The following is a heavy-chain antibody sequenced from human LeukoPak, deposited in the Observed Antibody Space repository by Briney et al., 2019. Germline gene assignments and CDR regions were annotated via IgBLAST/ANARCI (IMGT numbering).Heavy chain of an antibody. J-gene: IGHJ4*02. CDR2: IDTSGNT. V-gene: IGHV4-4*07. D-gene: IGHD3-22*01. CDR3: AIPYYYDSSGYYPAGDY. CDR1: GGSISSYY. Sequence: SETLSLTCTVSGGSISSYYWSWIRQPAGKGLEWIGRIDTSGNTNYKPSLKSRVTMSVDTSKNQFSLKLSSVTAADTAVYYCAIPYYYDSSGYYPAGDYWGQGTLVTVSS.